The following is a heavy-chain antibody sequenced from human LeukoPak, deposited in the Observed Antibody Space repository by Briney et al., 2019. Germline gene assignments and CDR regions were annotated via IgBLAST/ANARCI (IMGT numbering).Heavy chain of an antibody. Sequence: SLRLSCAASGFTFRNYGMHWVRQAPRKGLEWVAVISYDGSNKYYADFVKGRFTISRDNSKNTLYLQMNSLRAEDTAVYYCAKDHYYDSSGVDYWGQGTLVTVSS. CDR3: AKDHYYDSSGVDY. D-gene: IGHD3-22*01. CDR1: GFTFRNYG. V-gene: IGHV3-30*18. J-gene: IGHJ4*02. CDR2: ISYDGSNK.